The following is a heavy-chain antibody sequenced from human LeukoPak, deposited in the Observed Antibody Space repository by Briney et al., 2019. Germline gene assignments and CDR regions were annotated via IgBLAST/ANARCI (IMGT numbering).Heavy chain of an antibody. Sequence: ASVKVSCKASGGTFSSYAISWVRQAPGQGLEWMGIINPSGGSTSYAQKFQGRVTMTRDTSTSTVYMELSSLRSEDTAVYYCARDLEAVASIDYWGQGTLVTVSS. J-gene: IGHJ4*02. CDR2: INPSGGST. D-gene: IGHD6-19*01. V-gene: IGHV1-46*01. CDR1: GGTFSSYA. CDR3: ARDLEAVASIDY.